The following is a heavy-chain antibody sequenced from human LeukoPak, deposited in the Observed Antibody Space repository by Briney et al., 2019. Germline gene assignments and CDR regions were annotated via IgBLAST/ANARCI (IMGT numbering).Heavy chain of an antibody. CDR2: IKQDGSEK. CDR3: ARVLVVVAATRSRPFDY. Sequence: PGGSLRLSCAASGFTFSSYWMSWVPQAPGKGLEWVANIKQDGSEKYYVDSVKGRFTISRDNAKNSLYLQMNSLRAEDTAVYYCARVLVVVAATRSRPFDYWGQGTLVTVSS. V-gene: IGHV3-7*01. CDR1: GFTFSSYW. J-gene: IGHJ4*02. D-gene: IGHD2-15*01.